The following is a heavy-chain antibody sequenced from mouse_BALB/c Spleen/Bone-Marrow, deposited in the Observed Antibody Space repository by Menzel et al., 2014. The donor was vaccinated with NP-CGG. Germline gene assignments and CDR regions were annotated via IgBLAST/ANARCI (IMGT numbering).Heavy chain of an antibody. D-gene: IGHD2-4*01. CDR1: GFSLTSYA. CDR2: IWIGGST. V-gene: IGHV2-2*02. J-gene: IGHJ4*01. CDR3: VRNGPRLRGAMDY. Sequence: QVQLQQSGPGLVQPAQSLSISCTVSGFSLTSYAIHWVRQSPGKGLEWLGEIWIGGSTDYNAAFISRLNITKDNSKNQVIIKMNSLQTSQTAIYYCVRNGPRLRGAMDYWGQGTSVTVSS.